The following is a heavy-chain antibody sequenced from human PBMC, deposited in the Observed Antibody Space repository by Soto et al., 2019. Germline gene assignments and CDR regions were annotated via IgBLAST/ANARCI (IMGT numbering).Heavy chain of an antibody. J-gene: IGHJ4*02. D-gene: IGHD4-17*01. Sequence: PSETLSLTCTVSGGSINSSSYYWGWIRQPPGKGLEWIGSIYNSGRTYYNPSLKSRVTISVDTSKNHFSLKLSFVTAAVTAVYYCATLYGDYVSYWGQGTLVTVSS. CDR1: GGSINSSSYY. CDR2: IYNSGRT. V-gene: IGHV4-39*01. CDR3: ATLYGDYVSY.